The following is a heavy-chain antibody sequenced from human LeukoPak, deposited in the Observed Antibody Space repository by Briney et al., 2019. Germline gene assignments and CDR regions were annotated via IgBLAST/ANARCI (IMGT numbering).Heavy chain of an antibody. V-gene: IGHV3-43D*03. CDR1: GFSMDDYG. CDR2: VSWDGGTT. J-gene: IGHJ4*02. Sequence: AGSLRLSCTAAGFSMDDYGMRWDRHAPGRVLEWVCLVSWDGGTTFCADSVAGRFTISRDTTGNSLYLQMGRLVAAGPALYFCAKGYYSGYDSGAFDYWGQGTLVSVSS. CDR3: AKGYYSGYDSGAFDY. D-gene: IGHD5-12*01.